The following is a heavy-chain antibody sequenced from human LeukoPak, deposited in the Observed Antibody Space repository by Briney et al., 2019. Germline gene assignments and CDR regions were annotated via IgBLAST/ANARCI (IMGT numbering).Heavy chain of an antibody. Sequence: SETLSLTCTVSGYSISSGYYWGWIRQPPGKGLEWIGSIYHSGSTYYNPSLKSRVTISVDTSKNQFSLKLSSVTAADTAVYYCARATYYYDSSGYTAAYYFDYWGQGTLVTVSS. D-gene: IGHD3-22*01. CDR2: IYHSGST. V-gene: IGHV4-38-2*02. CDR3: ARATYYYDSSGYTAAYYFDY. J-gene: IGHJ4*02. CDR1: GYSISSGYY.